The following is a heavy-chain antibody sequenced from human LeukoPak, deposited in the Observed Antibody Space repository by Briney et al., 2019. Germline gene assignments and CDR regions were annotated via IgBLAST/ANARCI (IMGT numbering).Heavy chain of an antibody. D-gene: IGHD6-13*01. J-gene: IGHJ4*02. Sequence: SQTLSLTCTVSGGSISSDGSYWSWNRQHPGQGLEWIGYIHYSGSTYYNPSLRSRVTMSIDTSKNQFSLKLSSVTAADTAVYYCARDNRYSNTWHLDYWGQGTLVTVS. CDR3: ARDNRYSNTWHLDY. CDR2: IHYSGST. CDR1: GGSISSDGSY. V-gene: IGHV4-31*03.